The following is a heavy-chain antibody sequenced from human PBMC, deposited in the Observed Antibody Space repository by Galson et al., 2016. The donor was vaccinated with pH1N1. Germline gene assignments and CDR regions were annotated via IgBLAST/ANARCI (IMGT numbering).Heavy chain of an antibody. Sequence: SLRLSCAVSGFTFGRSAMSWVRQAPGKGLEWVANIKQDGSVKYYLDSVKGRFTISRDNAKNSVYLQMNSLRVEDTALYYCARAIGVAESSWGQGTLVTVSS. D-gene: IGHD6-19*01. J-gene: IGHJ4*02. CDR1: GFTFGRSA. CDR2: IKQDGSVK. CDR3: ARAIGVAESS. V-gene: IGHV3-7*01.